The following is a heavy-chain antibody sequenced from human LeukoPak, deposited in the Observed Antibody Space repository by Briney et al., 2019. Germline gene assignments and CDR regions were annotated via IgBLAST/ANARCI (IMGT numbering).Heavy chain of an antibody. CDR3: AREYPASFDC. J-gene: IGHJ4*02. Sequence: GGSLRLSCAASGFTLSTYWMHWVRLLPGKGLVWVSRISNDGSNVGYADSVKGRFTISRDNAKNTLYLQMNSLTAEDTALYYCAREYPASFDCWGQGTLVTVSS. V-gene: IGHV3-74*01. CDR2: ISNDGSNV. CDR1: GFTLSTYW.